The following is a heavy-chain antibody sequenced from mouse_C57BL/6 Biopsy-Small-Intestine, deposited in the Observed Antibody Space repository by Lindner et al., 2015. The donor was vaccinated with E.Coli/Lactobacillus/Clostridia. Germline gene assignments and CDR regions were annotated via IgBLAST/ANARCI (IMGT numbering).Heavy chain of an antibody. CDR1: GFTFSDYG. CDR2: ISSGSSTI. D-gene: IGHD2-1*01. J-gene: IGHJ2*01. V-gene: IGHV5-17*01. CDR3: AGFYYGNFDY. Sequence: VQLQESGGGLVKPGGSLKLSCAASGFTFSDYGMHWVRQAPEKGLEWVAYISSGSSTIYYADTVKGRFTISRDNAKNTLFLQMTSLRSEDTAMYYCAGFYYGNFDYWGQGTTLTVSS.